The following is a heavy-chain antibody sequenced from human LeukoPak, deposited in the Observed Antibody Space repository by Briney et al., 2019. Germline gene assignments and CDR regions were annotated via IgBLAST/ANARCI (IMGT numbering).Heavy chain of an antibody. D-gene: IGHD2-2*01. CDR3: ARSRCSSISCASRGAFDI. CDR1: GGSISNYY. V-gene: IGHV4-4*07. J-gene: IGHJ3*02. CDR2: IHTSGST. Sequence: SETLSLTCNVSGGSISNYYWSWIRQPAGKGLELIGRIHTSGSTNYNPSLKSRVTMSVDTSKNQFSLKLSSVTAADTAVYYCARSRCSSISCASRGAFDIWGQGTMVTVSS.